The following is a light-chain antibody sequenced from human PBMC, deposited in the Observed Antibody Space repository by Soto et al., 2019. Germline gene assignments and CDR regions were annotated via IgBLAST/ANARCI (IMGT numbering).Light chain of an antibody. J-gene: IGKJ3*01. V-gene: IGKV1-27*01. CDR1: QGISSS. Sequence: DIHMTQSPSSLSASVGDRVTITCRASQGISSSLAWYKQKPGKAPQLLIYTASTLQAGVPSRFSGSGSGTDFTHTISSLQRENVGTYYCKKYNSAPCTFGTETKVDIK. CDR3: KKYNSAPCT. CDR2: TAS.